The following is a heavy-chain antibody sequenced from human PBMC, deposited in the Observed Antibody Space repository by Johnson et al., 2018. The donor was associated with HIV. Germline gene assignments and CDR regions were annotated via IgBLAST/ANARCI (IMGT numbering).Heavy chain of an antibody. J-gene: IGHJ3*02. CDR2: ISYDGSNK. CDR3: AREVKRYAFDI. CDR1: GFTFSSYA. D-gene: IGHD2-21*01. Sequence: QVQLVESGGGVVQPGRSLRLSCAASGFTFSSYAMHWVRQAPGKGLEWVAVISYDGSNKYYADSVKGRFTISRDNSKNTLYLQMNSLRAEGTAVYYCAREVKRYAFDIWGQGTMVTVSS. V-gene: IGHV3-30*04.